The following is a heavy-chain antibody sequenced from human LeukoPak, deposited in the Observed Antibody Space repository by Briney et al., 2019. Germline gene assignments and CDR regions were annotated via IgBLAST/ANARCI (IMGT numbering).Heavy chain of an antibody. CDR3: ARARYCSGGSCYSANYYYYYGMDV. D-gene: IGHD2-15*01. V-gene: IGHV3-30*03. CDR1: GFTFSSYG. Sequence: GGSLRLSCAASGFTFSSYGMHWVRQAPGKGLEWVAVISYDGSNKYYADSVKGRFTISRDNSKNTPYLQMNSLRAEDTAVYYCARARYCSGGSCYSANYYYYYGMDVWGQGTTVTVSS. J-gene: IGHJ6*02. CDR2: ISYDGSNK.